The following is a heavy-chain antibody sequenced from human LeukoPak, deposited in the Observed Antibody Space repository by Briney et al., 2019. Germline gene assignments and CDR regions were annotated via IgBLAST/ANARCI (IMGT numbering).Heavy chain of an antibody. CDR3: ARHSRSAYTGYENAFDI. CDR2: IYNSANT. J-gene: IGHJ3*02. V-gene: IGHV4-59*08. CDR1: GFTFNSYS. D-gene: IGHD5-12*01. Sequence: GSLRLSCAASGFTFNSYSMNWIRQPPGKGLEWIGNIYNSANTHYNPSLKTRITMSVDTSKNQFSLKLNSVTAADTGIYYCARHSRSAYTGYENAFDIWGQGTMVTVSS.